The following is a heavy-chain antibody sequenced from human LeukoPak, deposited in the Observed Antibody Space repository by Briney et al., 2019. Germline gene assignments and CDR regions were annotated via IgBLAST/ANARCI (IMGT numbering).Heavy chain of an antibody. V-gene: IGHV1-69*06. D-gene: IGHD6-19*01. CDR2: IIPIFGTA. Sequence: VASVKVSCKASGGTFSSYAISWVRQAPGQGLEWMGGIIPIFGTANYAQKFQGRVTITADKSTSTAYMELSSLRSEDTAVYYCARERRYSSDLYFDYWGQGTLVTVSS. CDR1: GGTFSSYA. CDR3: ARERRYSSDLYFDY. J-gene: IGHJ4*02.